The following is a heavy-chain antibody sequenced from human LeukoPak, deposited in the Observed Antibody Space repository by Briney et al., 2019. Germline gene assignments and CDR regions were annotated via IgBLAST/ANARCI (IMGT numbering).Heavy chain of an antibody. CDR1: GYTFIGYY. Sequence: ASVKVSCKASGYTFIGYYMHWVRQAPGQGLEWMGWINPNSGGTNYAQKFQGRVTMTRDTSISTAYMELSRLRSDDTAVYYCARDYTGYPGTPGYWGQGTLVTVSS. J-gene: IGHJ4*02. V-gene: IGHV1-2*02. CDR3: ARDYTGYPGTPGY. D-gene: IGHD1/OR15-1a*01. CDR2: INPNSGGT.